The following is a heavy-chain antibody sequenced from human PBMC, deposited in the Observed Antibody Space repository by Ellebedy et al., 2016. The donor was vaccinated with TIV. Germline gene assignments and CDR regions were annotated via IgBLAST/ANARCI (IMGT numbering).Heavy chain of an antibody. J-gene: IGHJ6*02. D-gene: IGHD6-19*01. Sequence: GESLKISCAASGFTFSSYGMHWVRQAPGKGLEWVAVISFDGSNKYYADSVKGRFTISRDNSKNTLYLQMDSLRAEDTAVYYCARGFGSSGWYVWSGAYGLDVWGQGTTVTDAS. CDR1: GFTFSSYG. CDR2: ISFDGSNK. V-gene: IGHV3-30*03. CDR3: ARGFGSSGWYVWSGAYGLDV.